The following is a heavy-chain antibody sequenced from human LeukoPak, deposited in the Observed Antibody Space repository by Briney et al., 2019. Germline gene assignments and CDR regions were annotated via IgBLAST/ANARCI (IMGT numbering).Heavy chain of an antibody. CDR2: IKQDGSEK. Sequence: GGSLRLSCAVSGFTFSSYWMSWVRQAPGKGLEWVASIKQDGSEKYYVDSVKGRFTISRDNAKNSLYLQMNSLRAEDTAVFYCARDLDDSSGYSTDYWGQGTLVTVSS. J-gene: IGHJ4*02. V-gene: IGHV3-7*01. CDR1: GFTFSSYW. CDR3: ARDLDDSSGYSTDY. D-gene: IGHD3-22*01.